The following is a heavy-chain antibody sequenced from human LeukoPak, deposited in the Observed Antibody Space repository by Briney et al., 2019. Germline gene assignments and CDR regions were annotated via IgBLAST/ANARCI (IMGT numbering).Heavy chain of an antibody. CDR2: ISACNGNT. D-gene: IGHD3-3*01. J-gene: IGHJ4*02. V-gene: IGHV1-18*01. CDR3: ARAGRIFGVVIIPRAVDY. Sequence: GASVKVSCKASGYTFTSYGISWVRQAPGQGLEWMGWISACNGNTNYAQKLQGRVTMTTDTSTSTAYMELRSLRSDDTAVYYCARAGRIFGVVIIPRAVDYWGQGTLVTVSS. CDR1: GYTFTSYG.